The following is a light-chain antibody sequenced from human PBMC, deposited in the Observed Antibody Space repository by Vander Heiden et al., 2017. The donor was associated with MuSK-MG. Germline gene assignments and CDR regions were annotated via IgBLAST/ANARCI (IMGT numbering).Light chain of an antibody. CDR2: EVS. V-gene: IGLV2-8*01. CDR3: SSYAGSNNVV. J-gene: IGLJ2*01. Sequence: SGSPGQSVTISCTGTSSDVGGYNYVSWYQQHPGKAPKLMMYEVSKRPSGVPDRFSGSKSGNTASLTVSGLQAEDEADYYCSSYAGSNNVVFGGGTKLTVL. CDR1: SSDVGGYNY.